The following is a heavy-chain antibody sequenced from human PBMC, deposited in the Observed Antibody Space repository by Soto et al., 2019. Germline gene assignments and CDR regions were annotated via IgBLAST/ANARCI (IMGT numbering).Heavy chain of an antibody. J-gene: IGHJ5*02. CDR2: INGDGSAT. CDR3: ARSDWFDP. V-gene: IGHV3-74*01. Sequence: GGSLRLSCTASGFTFSSYWMHWVRQAPGKGLMWVSRINGDGSATTYADSVKGRFTISRDNAKNTLYLQMNSLRAEDTAVYYCARSDWFDPWGQGTLVTV. CDR1: GFTFSSYW.